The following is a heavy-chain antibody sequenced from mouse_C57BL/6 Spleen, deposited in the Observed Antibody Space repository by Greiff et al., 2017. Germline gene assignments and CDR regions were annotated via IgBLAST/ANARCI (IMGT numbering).Heavy chain of an antibody. J-gene: IGHJ1*03. CDR1: GYAFSSSW. V-gene: IGHV1-82*01. Sequence: VQGVESGPELVKPGASVKISCKASGYAFSSSWMNWVKQRPGKGLEWIGRIYPGDGDTNYNGKFKGKATLTAAKSSSTAYMQLSSLTSEDSAVYYCARPLYYGSSNWYFDVWGTGTTVTVSS. CDR2: IYPGDGDT. CDR3: ARPLYYGSSNWYFDV. D-gene: IGHD1-1*01.